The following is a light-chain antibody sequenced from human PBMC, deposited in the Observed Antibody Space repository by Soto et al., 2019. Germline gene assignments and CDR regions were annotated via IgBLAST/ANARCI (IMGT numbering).Light chain of an antibody. CDR3: KQINSTPPNF. V-gene: IGKV1-39*01. J-gene: IGKJ2*01. Sequence: DLQMTQSPSSLSASVGDRVTITCRASQSISIHLNWYQQKPGKAPKVLIYGASSLQSGAPSRFRGGESGTNFPLTTTSLQPEFFATNYCKQINSTPPNFLGRGTKREIK. CDR1: QSISIH. CDR2: GAS.